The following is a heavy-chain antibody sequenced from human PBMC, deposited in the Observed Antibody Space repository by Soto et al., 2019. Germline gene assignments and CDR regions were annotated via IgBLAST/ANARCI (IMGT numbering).Heavy chain of an antibody. CDR1: GFIFSNNG. V-gene: IGHV3-30*03. Sequence: GGSLRLSCVGSGFIFSNNGMHWVRQTPGKGLEWVAFLSYDGSETFYADSVKGRFTVSRDNSKNTLFLHMRNLRRDDTAVYYCSSVRVADSALDHWGQGTLVTVSS. J-gene: IGHJ4*02. CDR3: SSVRVADSALDH. CDR2: LSYDGSET. D-gene: IGHD3-10*02.